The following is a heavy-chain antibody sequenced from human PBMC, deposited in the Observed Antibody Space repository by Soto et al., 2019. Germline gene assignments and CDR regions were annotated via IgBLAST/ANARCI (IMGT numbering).Heavy chain of an antibody. CDR2: IYPGDSDT. CDR1: GYSFTSYW. V-gene: IGHV5-51*01. D-gene: IGHD3-10*01. J-gene: IGHJ6*02. CDR3: ARQGTMVRGVTGLYYYYYYYGMDV. Sequence: GESLKISCKGSGYSFTSYWIGWVRQMPGKGLEWMGIIYPGDSDTRYSPSFQGQVTISADKSISTAYLQWSSLKASDTAMYYCARQGTMVRGVTGLYYYYYYYGMDVWGQGTTVTVSS.